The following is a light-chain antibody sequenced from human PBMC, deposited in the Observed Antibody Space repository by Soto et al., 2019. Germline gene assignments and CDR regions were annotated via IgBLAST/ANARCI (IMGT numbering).Light chain of an antibody. CDR3: QQYLITPWT. J-gene: IGKJ1*01. CDR2: GAS. Sequence: ETVMTQSPATLSVSPGERATLSCRASQSVNSNLAWYQQKLGQAPRVLIYGASTRATGIPDRFSGSGSGTEFTLTIGRLEPEDFAVYYCQQYLITPWTFGQGTKVDIK. V-gene: IGKV3-15*01. CDR1: QSVNSN.